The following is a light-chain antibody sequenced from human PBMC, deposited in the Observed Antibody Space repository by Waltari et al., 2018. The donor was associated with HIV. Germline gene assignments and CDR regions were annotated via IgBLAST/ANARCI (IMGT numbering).Light chain of an antibody. CDR1: QSISNW. V-gene: IGKV1-5*03. J-gene: IGKJ1*01. Sequence: DIQMTQSPSILSASVGDRVTITCRASQSISNWLAWYRQKPGKAPELLIYEASTLAFGAPSGISGSGSGTEFTLTISNLQPDDFATYHCQHYKSYPRTFGQGTKVEIK. CDR2: EAS. CDR3: QHYKSYPRT.